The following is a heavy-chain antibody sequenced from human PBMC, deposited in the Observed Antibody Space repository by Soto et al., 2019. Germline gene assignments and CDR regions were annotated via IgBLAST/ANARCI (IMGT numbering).Heavy chain of an antibody. V-gene: IGHV1-18*01. CDR2: ISAYNGNT. J-gene: IGHJ4*02. CDR1: GYTFTSYG. D-gene: IGHD6-13*01. CDR3: ARDARLYSSSWFYY. Sequence: ASVKVSCKASGYTFTSYGISWVRQAPGQGLEWMGWISAYNGNTNYAQKLQGRVTMTTDTSTSTAYMELRSLRSDDTAVYYCARDARLYSSSWFYYWGQGTLVTVSS.